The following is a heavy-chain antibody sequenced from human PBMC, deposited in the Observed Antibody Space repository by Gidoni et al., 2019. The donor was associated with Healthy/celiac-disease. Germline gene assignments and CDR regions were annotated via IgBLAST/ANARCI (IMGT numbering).Heavy chain of an antibody. J-gene: IGHJ6*02. D-gene: IGHD5-18*01. CDR1: DGPISRSY. CDR3: RGSYGLKPRPYYYGMDV. Sequence: QVQLQESGPGLVKPSETLSLPCNVYDGPISRSYWSWIRQPAGKGLEWIGRIYTSGSTNYKPSLKSRVTMSVDTSKNQFSLKLSSVTAADTAVYYCRGSYGLKPRPYYYGMDVWGQGTTVTVSS. CDR2: IYTSGST. V-gene: IGHV4-4*07.